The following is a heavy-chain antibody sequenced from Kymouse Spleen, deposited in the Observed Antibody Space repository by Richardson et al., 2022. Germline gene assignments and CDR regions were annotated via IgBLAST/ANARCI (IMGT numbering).Heavy chain of an antibody. CDR3: AKNSNYGHYGMDV. CDR1: GFTFSSYG. D-gene: IGHD4-11,IGHD4-11*01. V-gene: IGHV3-30*18. Sequence: QVQLVESGGGVVQPGRSLRLSCAASGFTFSSYGMHWVRQAPGKGLEWVAVISYDGSNKYYADSVKGRFTISRDNSKNTLYLQMNSLRAEDTAVYYCAKNSNYGHYGMDVWGQGTTVTVSS. CDR2: ISYDGSNK. J-gene: IGHJ6*02.